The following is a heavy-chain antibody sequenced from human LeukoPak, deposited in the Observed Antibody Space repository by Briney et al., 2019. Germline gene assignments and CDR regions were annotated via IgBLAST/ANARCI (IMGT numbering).Heavy chain of an antibody. V-gene: IGHV3-23*01. Sequence: GGSLGLSCEASGFTFSTYAMSWVRQTPGKGLEWVSAIGGSGGGTNYADSVKGRLTISRDNSKNTLYLQMNSLRAEDTAVYYCAKRTPYSSGSYYFDYWGQGTLVTVSS. D-gene: IGHD3-22*01. J-gene: IGHJ4*02. CDR3: AKRTPYSSGSYYFDY. CDR1: GFTFSTYA. CDR2: IGGSGGGT.